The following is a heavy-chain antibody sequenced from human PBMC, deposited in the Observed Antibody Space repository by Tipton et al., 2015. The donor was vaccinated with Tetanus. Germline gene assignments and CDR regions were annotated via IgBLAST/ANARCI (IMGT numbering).Heavy chain of an antibody. CDR3: ARIHDFWSGYFDF. Sequence: TLSLTCTISGGSISGHYWNWIRQPAGKGLEWIGRMYFSGSIRYNPSLKSRVTMSADTSKNQLSLRLSSVTAADTAVYYCARIHDFWSGYFDFWGQGTLVTVSS. V-gene: IGHV4-4*07. J-gene: IGHJ4*02. CDR2: MYFSGSI. CDR1: GGSISGHY. D-gene: IGHD3-3*01.